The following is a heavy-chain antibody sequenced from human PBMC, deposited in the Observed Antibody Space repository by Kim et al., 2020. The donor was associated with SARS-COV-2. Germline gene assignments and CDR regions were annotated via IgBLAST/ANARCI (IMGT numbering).Heavy chain of an antibody. Sequence: GTANYAQKFQGRVTITADESTSTAYMELSSLRSEDTAVYYCARDRVGFDPWGQGTLVTVSS. CDR3: ARDRVGFDP. CDR2: GTA. V-gene: IGHV1-69*01. J-gene: IGHJ5*02.